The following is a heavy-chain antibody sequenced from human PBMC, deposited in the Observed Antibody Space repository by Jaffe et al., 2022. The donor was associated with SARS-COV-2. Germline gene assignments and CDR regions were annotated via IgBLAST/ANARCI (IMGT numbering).Heavy chain of an antibody. CDR3: ARAGHYDFLTGSYYGMDV. CDR2: INHSGDT. Sequence: QVQLQQWGAGLVKPSETLSLTCAVYGGSISGYYWSWIRQPPGKGLEWIAEINHSGDTNYSPSLTSRVAISIDTSKNQFSLRLNSLTAADTATYYCARAGHYDFLTGSYYGMDVWGQGTTVTVSS. J-gene: IGHJ6*02. V-gene: IGHV4-34*01. CDR1: GGSISGYY. D-gene: IGHD3-9*01.